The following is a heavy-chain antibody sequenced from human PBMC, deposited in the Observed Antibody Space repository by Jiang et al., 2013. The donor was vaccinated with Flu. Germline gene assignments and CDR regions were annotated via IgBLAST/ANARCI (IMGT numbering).Heavy chain of an antibody. CDR2: INTNTGKP. V-gene: IGHV7-4-1*02. CDR3: ARGHITLVRGVLLDNGMDV. J-gene: IGHJ6*02. CDR1: GSTFITYP. D-gene: IGHD3-10*01. Sequence: QSGSELKKPGASVKVSCKASGSTFITYPMNWVRQAPGQGLEWMGNINTNTGKPTYAQGFTGRFVFSLDTAVNTAFLQISSLRAEDTAVYYCARGHITLVRGVLLDNGMDVWGQGITVTVSS.